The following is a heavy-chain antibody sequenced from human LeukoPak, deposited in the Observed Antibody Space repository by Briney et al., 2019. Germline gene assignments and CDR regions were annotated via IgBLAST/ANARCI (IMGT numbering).Heavy chain of an antibody. V-gene: IGHV3-48*01. Sequence: GGSLRLSCAASGFTFSSYSMNWVRQAPGKGLEWVSYISSSSSTIYYADSVKGRFTISRDNAKNSLYLQMNSLRAEDTAVYYCARHKIVITMLGVHRWFDPWGQGTLVAVSS. CDR2: ISSSSSTI. J-gene: IGHJ5*02. CDR1: GFTFSSYS. D-gene: IGHD3-3*01. CDR3: ARHKIVITMLGVHRWFDP.